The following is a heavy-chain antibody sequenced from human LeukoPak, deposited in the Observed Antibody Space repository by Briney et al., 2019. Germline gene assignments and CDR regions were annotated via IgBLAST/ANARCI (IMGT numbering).Heavy chain of an antibody. V-gene: IGHV1-2*02. CDR1: GYTFTGYY. D-gene: IGHD6-13*01. Sequence: ASVTVSCKASGYTFTGYYMHWVRQAPGQGIEWMGWTNPNSGGTNYAQKFQGRVTITRDTSISTAYMELSRLRSDDTAVYYCARERSSSYNWFDPWGQGTLVTVSS. CDR2: TNPNSGGT. J-gene: IGHJ5*02. CDR3: ARERSSSYNWFDP.